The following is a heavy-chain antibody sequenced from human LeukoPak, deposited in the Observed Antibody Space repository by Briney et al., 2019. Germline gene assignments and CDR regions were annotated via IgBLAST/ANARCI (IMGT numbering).Heavy chain of an antibody. D-gene: IGHD4-17*01. Sequence: ASVKVSCQASGYTFTSYDINWVRQATGQRLAWMGWMNPKSGNTGYAQKFQGRVTMTRNTSISTAYMELRSLRSDDTAVYYCARGDLAQYGDYDPLKYNWFDPWGQGTLVTVSS. CDR2: MNPKSGNT. CDR3: ARGDLAQYGDYDPLKYNWFDP. J-gene: IGHJ5*02. CDR1: GYTFTSYD. V-gene: IGHV1-8*01.